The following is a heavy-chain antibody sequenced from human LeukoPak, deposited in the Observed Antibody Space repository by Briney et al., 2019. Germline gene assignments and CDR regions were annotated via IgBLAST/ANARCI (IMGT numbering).Heavy chain of an antibody. CDR3: ARRTYCSSTSGPYMDV. CDR1: VGSFSDYY. Sequence: SETLPLTCPVYVGSFSDYYWSWIRQPPGKGREWIGEINQSGSTNYNPSLKSRVTISVATSKNQFSLKLSSVTAADTAVYYCARRTYCSSTSGPYMDVWGKGTTVTVSS. V-gene: IGHV4-34*01. J-gene: IGHJ6*03. CDR2: INQSGST. D-gene: IGHD2-2*01.